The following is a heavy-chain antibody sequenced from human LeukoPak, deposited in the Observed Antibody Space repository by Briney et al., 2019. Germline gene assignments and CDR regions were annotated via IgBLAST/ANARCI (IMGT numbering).Heavy chain of an antibody. CDR3: ARVCSGYDLVHDPGESDY. D-gene: IGHD5-12*01. CDR2: ISAYNGNT. Sequence: GASVKVSCKASGYTFTSYGISWVRQAPGQGLEWMGWISAYNGNTNYAQKLQGRVTMTTDTSTSTAYMELRSLRSDDTAVYYCARVCSGYDLVHDPGESDYWGQGTLVTVSS. J-gene: IGHJ4*02. CDR1: GYTFTSYG. V-gene: IGHV1-18*01.